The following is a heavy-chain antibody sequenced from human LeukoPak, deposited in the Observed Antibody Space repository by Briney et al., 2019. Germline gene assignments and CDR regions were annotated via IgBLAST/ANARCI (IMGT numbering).Heavy chain of an antibody. CDR3: AREVIVVVVAATDRRGYHYYGMDV. CDR2: IYHSGST. Sequence: PSKTLSLTCTVSGGSVSSGSHYWSWIRQPPGKGLEWIGNIYHSGSTNYNPSLKSRVTISVDTSKNQFSLKLSSVTAADTAVYYCAREVIVVVVAATDRRGYHYYGMDVWGQGTTVTVSS. CDR1: GGSVSSGSHY. V-gene: IGHV4-61*01. D-gene: IGHD2-15*01. J-gene: IGHJ6*02.